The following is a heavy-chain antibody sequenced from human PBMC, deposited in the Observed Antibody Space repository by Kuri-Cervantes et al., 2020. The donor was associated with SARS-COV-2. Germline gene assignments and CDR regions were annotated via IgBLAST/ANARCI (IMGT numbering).Heavy chain of an antibody. D-gene: IGHD6-13*01. CDR3: ARVEGSSWYAGNWFDP. CDR2: IIPIFGTA. V-gene: IGHV1-69*13. Sequence: SVKVSCKAFGGTFSSYAISWVRQAPGQGLEWMGGIIPIFGTANYAQKFQGRVTITADESTSTAYMELSSLRSEDTAVYYCARVEGSSWYAGNWFDPWGQGTLVTVSS. J-gene: IGHJ5*02. CDR1: GGTFSSYA.